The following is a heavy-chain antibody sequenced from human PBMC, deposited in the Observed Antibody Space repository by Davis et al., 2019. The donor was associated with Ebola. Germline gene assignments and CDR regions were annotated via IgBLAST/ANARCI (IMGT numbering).Heavy chain of an antibody. V-gene: IGHV1-69*13. CDR2: IIPIFGTA. Sequence: SVKVSCKASGGTFSSYAISWVRQAPGQGLEWMGGIIPIFGTANYAQKFQGRVTITADESTSTAYMELSSLRSEDTAVYYCASLPPQWLQVSFDIWGQGTMVTVSS. CDR3: ASLPPQWLQVSFDI. D-gene: IGHD5-24*01. J-gene: IGHJ3*02. CDR1: GGTFSSYA.